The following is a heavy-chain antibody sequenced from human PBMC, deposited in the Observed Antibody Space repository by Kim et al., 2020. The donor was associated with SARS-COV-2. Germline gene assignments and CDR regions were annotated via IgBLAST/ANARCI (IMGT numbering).Heavy chain of an antibody. CDR3: ARREYSSSWYGKHNWFDP. Sequence: SETLSLTCAVYGGSFSGYYWSWIRQPPGKGLEWIGEINHSGSTNYNPSLKSRVTISVDTSKNQFSLKLSSVTAADTTVYYCARREYSSSWYGKHNWFDP. J-gene: IGHJ5*02. D-gene: IGHD6-13*01. CDR2: INHSGST. V-gene: IGHV4-34*01. CDR1: GGSFSGYY.